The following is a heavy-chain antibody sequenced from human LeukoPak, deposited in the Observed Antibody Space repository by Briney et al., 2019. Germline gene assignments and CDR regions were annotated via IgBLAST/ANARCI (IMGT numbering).Heavy chain of an antibody. V-gene: IGHV3-13*04. CDR1: GFTFSSYD. J-gene: IGHJ3*02. CDR3: ARAERDAFDI. D-gene: IGHD1-1*01. CDR2: IDTAGGT. Sequence: GGSQRLSCAASGFTFSSYDMHWVRQGPGKGLEWVSGIDTAGGTYYAGSVKGRFTISRENAKNSLYLQMNSLRAGDTAVYYCARAERDAFDIWGQGTMVTVSS.